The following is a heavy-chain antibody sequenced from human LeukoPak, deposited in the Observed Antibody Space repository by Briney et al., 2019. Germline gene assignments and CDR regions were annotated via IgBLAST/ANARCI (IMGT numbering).Heavy chain of an antibody. D-gene: IGHD4-23*01. CDR1: GFTFSSSA. Sequence: GGALRISFAASGFTFSSSAMNWGRQAPGKGLEGVSYISSGTSTIYYADSVKGRFTISRDNAKNSLYLQMNSLRAEDTAVYYCARDVTYYGGDWFDPWGQGTLVTVSS. J-gene: IGHJ5*02. CDR3: ARDVTYYGGDWFDP. CDR2: ISSGTSTI. V-gene: IGHV3-48*04.